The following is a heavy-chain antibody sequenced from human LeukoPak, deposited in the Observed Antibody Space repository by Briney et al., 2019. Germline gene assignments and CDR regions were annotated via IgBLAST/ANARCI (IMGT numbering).Heavy chain of an antibody. Sequence: SETLSLTCTVSGGSISNYYWSWIRQPPGKGLERIGYIYYSGSTNYNPSLKSRVTISVDTSKNQFSLKLSSVTAADTAVYYCARTGGIAARPAFDYWGQGALVTVSS. V-gene: IGHV4-59*01. J-gene: IGHJ4*02. CDR1: GGSISNYY. CDR3: ARTGGIAARPAFDY. D-gene: IGHD6-6*01. CDR2: IYYSGST.